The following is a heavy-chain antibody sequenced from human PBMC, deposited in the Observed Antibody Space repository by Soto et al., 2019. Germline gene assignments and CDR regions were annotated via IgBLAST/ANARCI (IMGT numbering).Heavy chain of an antibody. V-gene: IGHV1-69*13. CDR1: GGTFSSYG. Sequence: SVKVSCKAFGGTFSSYGVRWVRQAPGQGLEWVGRIIPVFGTTHYAQKFQGRVTVTADESTSTAHMELSSLRSEDTAVYHCARGLYYYDSSGYSDAFDIWGQGTMVTVSS. D-gene: IGHD3-22*01. CDR3: ARGLYYYDSSGYSDAFDI. CDR2: IIPVFGTT. J-gene: IGHJ3*02.